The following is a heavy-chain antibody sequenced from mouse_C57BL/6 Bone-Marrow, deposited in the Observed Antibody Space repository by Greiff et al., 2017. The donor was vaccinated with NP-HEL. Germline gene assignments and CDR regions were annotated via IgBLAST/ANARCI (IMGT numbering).Heavy chain of an antibody. CDR1: GFTFTDYY. CDR3: ARYFYYGNYDYYYAMDY. Sequence: EVKLMESGGGLVQPGGSLSLSCAASGFTFTDYYMSWVRQPPGQALEWLGFIRNKANGYTTEYSASVKGRFTISRDNSQSILYLQMNALRAEDSATYYCARYFYYGNYDYYYAMDYWGQGTSVTVSS. J-gene: IGHJ4*01. D-gene: IGHD2-1*01. V-gene: IGHV7-3*01. CDR2: IRNKANGYTT.